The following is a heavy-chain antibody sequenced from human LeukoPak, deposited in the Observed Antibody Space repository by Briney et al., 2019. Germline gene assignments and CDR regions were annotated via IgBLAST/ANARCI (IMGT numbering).Heavy chain of an antibody. CDR1: GFTFSSYA. D-gene: IGHD3-22*01. V-gene: IGHV3-23*01. CDR2: ISGSGGST. CDR3: AKVPTYDSSDHHPFDY. Sequence: GGSLRLSCAASGFTFSSYAMSWVRQAPGKGLEWVSAISGSGGSTYYADSVKGRFTISRDNSKNTLYLQMNSLRAEDTALYYCAKVPTYDSSDHHPFDYWGQGTLVTVSS. J-gene: IGHJ4*02.